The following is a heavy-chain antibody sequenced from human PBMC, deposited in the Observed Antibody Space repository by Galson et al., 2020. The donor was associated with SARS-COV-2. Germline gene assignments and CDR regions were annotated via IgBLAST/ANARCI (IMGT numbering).Heavy chain of an antibody. V-gene: IGHV3-30*15. CDR1: GFNFSTYA. Sequence: GGSLRLSCEASGFNFSTYAMYWVRQAPGKGLEWVAVISYDGSNRHYADSVKGRFTISRDNSKNTLFLQMSSLRAEDTAMYYCARDYYDSNGYGFGLDYWGQGTLVTVSS. D-gene: IGHD3-22*01. J-gene: IGHJ4*02. CDR3: ARDYYDSNGYGFGLDY. CDR2: ISYDGSNR.